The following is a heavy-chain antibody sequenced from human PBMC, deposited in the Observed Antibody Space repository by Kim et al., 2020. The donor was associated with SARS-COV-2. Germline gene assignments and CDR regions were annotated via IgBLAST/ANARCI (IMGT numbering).Heavy chain of an antibody. CDR2: INTNTGNP. CDR1: GYTFTSYA. V-gene: IGHV7-4-1*02. D-gene: IGHD3-3*01. Sequence: ASVTVSCKASGYTFTSYAMNWVRQAPGQGLEWMGWINTNTGNPTYAQGFTGRFVFSLDTSVSTAYLQISSLKAEDTAVYYCARDPRITIFGVVIISDAFDIWGQGTMVTVSS. J-gene: IGHJ3*02. CDR3: ARDPRITIFGVVIISDAFDI.